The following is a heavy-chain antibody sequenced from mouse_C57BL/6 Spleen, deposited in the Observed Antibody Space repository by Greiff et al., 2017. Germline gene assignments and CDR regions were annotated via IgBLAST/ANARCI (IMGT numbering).Heavy chain of an antibody. J-gene: IGHJ2*01. V-gene: IGHV1-47*01. CDR1: GYTFTTYP. CDR3: ARSPSPEGPYYFDY. CDR2: FHPYNDDT. Sequence: VQLQQSGAELVKPGASVKMSCKASGYTFTTYPIEWMKQNHGKSLEWIGNFHPYNDDTKYNEKFKGKATLTVEQSSSTVYLELSRLTSDDSAVYYCARSPSPEGPYYFDYWGQGTTLTVSS.